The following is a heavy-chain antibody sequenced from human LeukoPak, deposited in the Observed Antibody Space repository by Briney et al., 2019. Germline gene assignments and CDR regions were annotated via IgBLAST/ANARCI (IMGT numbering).Heavy chain of an antibody. J-gene: IGHJ4*02. CDR1: GYTFTSYD. V-gene: IGHV1-8*02. Sequence: ASVTVSCKASGYTFTSYDINWVRQATGQGLEWMGWMNPNSGNTGYAQKFQGRVTMTEDTSTDTAYMELSSLRSEDTAVYYCATADGGGVIGQGDPWDYWGQGTLVTVSS. CDR3: ATADGGGVIGQGDPWDY. D-gene: IGHD3-16*02. CDR2: MNPNSGNT.